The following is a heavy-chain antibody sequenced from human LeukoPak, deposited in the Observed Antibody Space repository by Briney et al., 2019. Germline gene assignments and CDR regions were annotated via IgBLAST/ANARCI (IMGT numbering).Heavy chain of an antibody. CDR3: TTYQLVFDY. D-gene: IGHD6-13*01. V-gene: IGHV3-11*01. CDR1: GFTFSDYY. CDR2: ISSSGTTI. Sequence: GGSLRLSCAASGFTFSDYYMSWIRQAPGKGLEWVSYISSSGTTIYYADSVKGRFTISRDNAKNSLYLQMNSLRTEDTAVYYCTTYQLVFDYWGQGTLVTVSS. J-gene: IGHJ4*02.